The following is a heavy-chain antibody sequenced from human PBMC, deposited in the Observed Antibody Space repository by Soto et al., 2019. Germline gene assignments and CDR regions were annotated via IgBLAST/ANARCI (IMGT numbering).Heavy chain of an antibody. CDR3: ARDLTVTTDHYYYYYGMDV. Sequence: QVQLVESGGGVVQPGRSLRLSCAASGFTFSSYAMHWVRQAPGKGLEWVAVISYDGSNKYYADSVKGRFTISRDNSNNTLYLQMNSLRAEDTAVYYCARDLTVTTDHYYYYYGMDVWGQGTTVTVSS. J-gene: IGHJ6*02. V-gene: IGHV3-30-3*01. CDR1: GFTFSSYA. CDR2: ISYDGSNK. D-gene: IGHD4-17*01.